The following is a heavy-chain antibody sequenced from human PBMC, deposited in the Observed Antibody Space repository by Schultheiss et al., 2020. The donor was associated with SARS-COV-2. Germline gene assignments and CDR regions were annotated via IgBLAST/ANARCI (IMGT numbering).Heavy chain of an antibody. D-gene: IGHD2-2*03. CDR3: ARNPGYCSSTSCYQYYYGMDV. CDR2: ISSSGSTI. V-gene: IGHV3-48*03. Sequence: GGSLRLSCAASGFTLRTYALHWVRQAPGKGLGWVSYISSSGSTIYYADSVKGRFTISRDNAKNSLYLQMNSLRAEDTAVYYCARNPGYCSSTSCYQYYYGMDVWGQGTTVTASS. CDR1: GFTLRTYA. J-gene: IGHJ6*02.